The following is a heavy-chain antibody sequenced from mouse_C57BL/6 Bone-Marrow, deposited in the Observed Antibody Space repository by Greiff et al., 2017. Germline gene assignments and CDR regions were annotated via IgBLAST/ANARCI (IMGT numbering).Heavy chain of an antibody. D-gene: IGHD2-3*01. CDR2: IDPNSGGT. CDR3: ARGMGCSDWYFDV. J-gene: IGHJ1*03. V-gene: IGHV1-72*01. Sequence: VQLQESGAELVKPGASVKLSRKASGYTFTSYWMHWVKQRPGRGLEWIGRIDPNSGGTKYNEKFKSKATLTVDKPSSTAYMQLSSLTSEDSAVYYCARGMGCSDWYFDVWGTGTTVTVSS. CDR1: GYTFTSYW.